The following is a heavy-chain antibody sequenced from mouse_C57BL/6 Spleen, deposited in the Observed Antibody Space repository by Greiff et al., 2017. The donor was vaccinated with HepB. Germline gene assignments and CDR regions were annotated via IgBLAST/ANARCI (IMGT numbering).Heavy chain of an antibody. J-gene: IGHJ1*03. CDR2: ISNGGGST. V-gene: IGHV5-12*01. CDR3: ARQGYYGSRGYFDV. CDR1: GFTFSDYY. Sequence: EVKLVESGGGLVQPGGSLKLSCAASGFTFSDYYMYWVRQTPEKRLEWVAYISNGGGSTYYPDTVKGRFTISRDNAKNTLYLQMSRLKSEDTAMYYCARQGYYGSRGYFDVWGTGTTVTVSS. D-gene: IGHD1-1*01.